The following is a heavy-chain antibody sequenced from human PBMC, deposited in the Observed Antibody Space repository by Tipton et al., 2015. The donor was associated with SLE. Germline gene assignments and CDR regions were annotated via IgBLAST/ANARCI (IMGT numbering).Heavy chain of an antibody. Sequence: TLSLTCTVSGVSMSSYYWTWIRQPPGKGLEWIGYIYDSGSTNYNPSLKSRVTMSIDTSKKQFSLKVSSVTAADTAVYYCARGSPTGTTRLDYWGQGTLVSVSS. D-gene: IGHD1-7*01. CDR1: GVSMSSYY. V-gene: IGHV4-59*01. CDR3: ARGSPTGTTRLDY. CDR2: IYDSGST. J-gene: IGHJ4*02.